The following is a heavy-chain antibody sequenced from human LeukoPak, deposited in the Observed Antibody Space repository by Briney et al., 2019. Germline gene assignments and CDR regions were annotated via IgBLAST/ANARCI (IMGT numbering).Heavy chain of an antibody. Sequence: SETLSLTCAVYGGSFSGYYWSWIRQPPGKGLEWIGEINHSGSTNYNPSPKSRVTISVDTSKNQFSLKLSSVTAADTAVYYCARDPGYSSSWYYSPLGDYWGQGTLVTVSS. V-gene: IGHV4-34*01. CDR3: ARDPGYSSSWYYSPLGDY. J-gene: IGHJ4*02. CDR2: INHSGST. D-gene: IGHD6-13*01. CDR1: GGSFSGYY.